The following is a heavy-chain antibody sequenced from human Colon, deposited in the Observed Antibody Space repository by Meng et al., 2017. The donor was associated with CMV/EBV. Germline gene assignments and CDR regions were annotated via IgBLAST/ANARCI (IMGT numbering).Heavy chain of an antibody. Sequence: GESLKISCAVSGFTFSNCWMHWVRQGPGQGLVWLSRINNDGSTTTYADSVTGRLTMSRDNANNTVYLQMNSMSAEDTGVYYCASAPPYSVSPPDYWGQGTLVTVSS. D-gene: IGHD1-26*01. CDR3: ASAPPYSVSPPDY. CDR1: GFTFSNCW. CDR2: INNDGSTT. V-gene: IGHV3-74*01. J-gene: IGHJ4*02.